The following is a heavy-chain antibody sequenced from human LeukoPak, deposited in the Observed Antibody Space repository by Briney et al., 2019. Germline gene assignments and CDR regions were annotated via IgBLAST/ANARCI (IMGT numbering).Heavy chain of an antibody. J-gene: IGHJ5*02. CDR1: GYTFTSYG. CDR3: ARRVNNDYGDYGWFDP. Sequence: ASVKVSCKASGYTFTSYGISWVRQAPGQGLEWMGWISAYNGNTNYAQKLQGRVTMTTDTSTSTAYMELRSLRSDDTAVYYCARRVNNDYGDYGWFDPWGQGTLVTVSS. D-gene: IGHD4-17*01. V-gene: IGHV1-18*01. CDR2: ISAYNGNT.